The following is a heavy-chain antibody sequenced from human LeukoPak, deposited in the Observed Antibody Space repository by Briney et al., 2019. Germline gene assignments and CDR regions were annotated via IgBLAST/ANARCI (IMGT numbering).Heavy chain of an antibody. CDR1: GFTFSSYG. V-gene: IGHV3-30*02. CDR2: IRYDGSNK. J-gene: IGHJ4*02. D-gene: IGHD3-10*01. CDR3: AKDLNLLWFGELGWDY. Sequence: GGSLRLSCAASGFTFSSYGMHWVRQAPGKGLEWVAFIRYDGSNKYYADSVKGRFTISRDNSKNTLYLQMNSLRAEDTAVYYCAKDLNLLWFGELGWDYWGQGTLVTVSS.